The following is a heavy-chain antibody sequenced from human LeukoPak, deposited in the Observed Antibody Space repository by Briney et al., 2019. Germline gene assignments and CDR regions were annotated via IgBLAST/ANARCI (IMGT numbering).Heavy chain of an antibody. D-gene: IGHD6-13*01. CDR1: GFTFSSYG. CDR3: ARGGRIAAAGLDY. V-gene: IGHV3-33*01. Sequence: GGSLRLSCAASGFTFSSYGMHWVRQAPGKGLEWVAVIWYDGSNKYYADSVKGRFTISRGNSKNTLYLQMNSLRAEDTAVYYCARGGRIAAAGLDYWGQGTLVTVSS. CDR2: IWYDGSNK. J-gene: IGHJ4*02.